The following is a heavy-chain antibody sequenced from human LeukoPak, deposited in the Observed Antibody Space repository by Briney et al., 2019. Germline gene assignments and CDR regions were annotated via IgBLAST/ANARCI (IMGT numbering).Heavy chain of an antibody. J-gene: IGHJ4*02. D-gene: IGHD1-1*01. V-gene: IGHV3-53*01. CDR3: ARVLWNGYCPRFDC. CDR2: IYSGGTT. CDR1: GLTASSNY. Sequence: PGGSLTLSCAASGLTASSNYMNWVRQAPGQGLGWVFIIYSGGTTYYEDSVKGRFTIARDKSKNTLYLQMNSLRDEDTAVYYCARVLWNGYCPRFDCWGQGTLVTVSS.